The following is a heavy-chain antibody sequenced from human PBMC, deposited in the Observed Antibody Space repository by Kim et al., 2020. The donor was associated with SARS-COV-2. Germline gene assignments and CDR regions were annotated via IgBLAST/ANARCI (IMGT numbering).Heavy chain of an antibody. CDR1: GGSISSGGYY. V-gene: IGHV4-31*03. CDR3: ARVFSRRASGYDLSPSEYFQH. J-gene: IGHJ1*01. Sequence: SETLSLTCTVSGGSISSGGYYWSWIRQHPGKGLEWIGYIYYSGSTYYNPSLKSRVTISVDTSKNQFSLKLSSVTAADTAVYYCARVFSRRASGYDLSPSEYFQHWGQGTLVTVSS. D-gene: IGHD5-12*01. CDR2: IYYSGST.